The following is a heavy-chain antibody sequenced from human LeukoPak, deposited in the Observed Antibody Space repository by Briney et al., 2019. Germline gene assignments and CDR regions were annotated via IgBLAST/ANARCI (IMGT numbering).Heavy chain of an antibody. J-gene: IGHJ4*02. V-gene: IGHV3-9*01. CDR3: ARALEGELIDY. Sequence: GGSLRLSCVASGFTFDDYAMHWVRQAPGKGLEWVSGISWNSGSIGYADSVKGRFTISRDNAKNSLYLQMNSLRAEDTAVYYCARALEGELIDYWGQGTLVTVSS. CDR2: ISWNSGSI. D-gene: IGHD1-26*01. CDR1: GFTFDDYA.